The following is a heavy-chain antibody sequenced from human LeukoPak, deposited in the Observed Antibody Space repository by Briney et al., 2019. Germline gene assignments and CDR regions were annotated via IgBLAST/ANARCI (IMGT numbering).Heavy chain of an antibody. CDR2: IYYSGST. D-gene: IGHD5-18*01. J-gene: IGHJ4*02. CDR3: ARVSRGLPDY. V-gene: IGHV4-59*01. CDR1: GGSISSYY. Sequence: SETLSLTCXVSGGSISSYYWSWIREPPGKGLEWIGYIYYSGSTNYNPSLKSRVTISVDTSKNQFSLKLSSVTAADTAVYYCARVSRGLPDYWGQGTLVTVSS.